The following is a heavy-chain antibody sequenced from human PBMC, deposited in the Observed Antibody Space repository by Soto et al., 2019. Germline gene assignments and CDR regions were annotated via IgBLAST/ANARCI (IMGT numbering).Heavy chain of an antibody. Sequence: QVQLVQSGAEVKKPGSSVKVSCKASGGTFSSYAISWVRQAPGQGLEWMGGIIPIFGTANYAQKFQGRVTITADKSTSTACMELSSLRSEDTAVYYWARDGVGATSSVRYYYGMDVWGQGTTVTVSS. CDR3: ARDGVGATSSVRYYYGMDV. D-gene: IGHD1-26*01. J-gene: IGHJ6*02. CDR1: GGTFSSYA. CDR2: IIPIFGTA. V-gene: IGHV1-69*06.